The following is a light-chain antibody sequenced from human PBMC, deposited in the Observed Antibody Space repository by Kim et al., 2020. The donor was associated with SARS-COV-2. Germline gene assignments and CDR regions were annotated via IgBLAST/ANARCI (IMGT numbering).Light chain of an antibody. CDR2: GTS. V-gene: IGKV3-15*01. CDR3: QQYNNWPLT. J-gene: IGKJ1*01. CDR1: QSVSSS. Sequence: SGGERATPSSRARQSVSSSLAWYQQKPGQAPRLLIYGTSTRATGIPARFSGSGSGTDFTLTISSLESEDFAVYYCQQYNNWPLTFGDGTKVDIK.